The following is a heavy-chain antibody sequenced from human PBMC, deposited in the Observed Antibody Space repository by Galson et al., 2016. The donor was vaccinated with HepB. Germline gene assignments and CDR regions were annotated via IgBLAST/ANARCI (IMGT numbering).Heavy chain of an antibody. V-gene: IGHV1-69*13. J-gene: IGHJ4*02. CDR1: GYTLSSYC. CDR2: INPVFGIG. Sequence: SVKVSCKASGYTLSSYCISWVRQAPGKGLEWMGGINPVFGIGNNAQKFQGRVTITEDESTSTAYMELSSLRSEDTAVYYCARDPLFDYWGQGTMVAVSS. CDR3: ARDPLFDY.